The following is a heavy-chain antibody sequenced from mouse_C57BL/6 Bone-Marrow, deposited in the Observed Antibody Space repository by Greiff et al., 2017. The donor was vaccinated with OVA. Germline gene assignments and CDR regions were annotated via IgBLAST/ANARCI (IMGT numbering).Heavy chain of an antibody. J-gene: IGHJ3*01. D-gene: IGHD2-1*01. CDR2: IYPGDGDT. Sequence: QVQLQQSGPELVKPGASVKISCKASGYAFSSSWMNWVQQRPGKGLEWIGRIYPGDGDTNYNGKFKGKATLTADKSSSTAYMQLSSLTSEDSAVYFCAPLLNSYWGQGTLVTVSA. CDR3: APLLNSY. CDR1: GYAFSSSW. V-gene: IGHV1-82*01.